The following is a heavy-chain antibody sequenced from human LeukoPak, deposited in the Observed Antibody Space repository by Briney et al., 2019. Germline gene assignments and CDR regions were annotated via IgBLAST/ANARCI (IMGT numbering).Heavy chain of an antibody. J-gene: IGHJ4*02. CDR1: GVTLEDGA. Sequence: GRSLRLSCAASGVTLEDGAMHWVRQAPGKGLEWVSGISWNSGSIGYADSVKGRFTISRDNAKNSLYLQMNSLRAEDMALYYCAKDASGYPRSPFDYWGQGTLVTVCS. V-gene: IGHV3-9*03. D-gene: IGHD3-9*01. CDR3: AKDASGYPRSPFDY. CDR2: ISWNSGSI.